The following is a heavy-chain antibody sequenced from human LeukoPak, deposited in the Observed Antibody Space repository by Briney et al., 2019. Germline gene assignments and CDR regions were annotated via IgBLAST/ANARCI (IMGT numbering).Heavy chain of an antibody. CDR1: GFTFSSYS. D-gene: IGHD4-17*01. CDR3: ARDYDYGDYAVY. V-gene: IGHV3-21*01. CDR2: ISSSSSYI. Sequence: PGGSLRLSCAASGFTFSSYSMNWVRQAPGKGLEWVSSISSSSSYIYYADLVKGRFTISRDNAKNSLYLQMNSLRAEDTAVYYCARDYDYGDYAVYWGQGTLVTVSS. J-gene: IGHJ4*02.